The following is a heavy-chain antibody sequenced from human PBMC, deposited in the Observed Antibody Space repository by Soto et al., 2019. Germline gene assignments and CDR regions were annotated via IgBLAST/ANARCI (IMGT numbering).Heavy chain of an antibody. J-gene: IGHJ4*02. CDR2: ISSSSSTI. CDR1: GFTFSTYK. D-gene: IGHD3-22*01. Sequence: GGSLRLSCAASGFTFSTYKMNWVRQAPGKGLEWVSYISSSSSTIYYADSVKGRFTISRDNAKNSLYLQMNSLRDEDTAVYYCARDAYDYDDTSGYYRHWGQGTLVIVSS. CDR3: ARDAYDYDDTSGYYRH. V-gene: IGHV3-48*02.